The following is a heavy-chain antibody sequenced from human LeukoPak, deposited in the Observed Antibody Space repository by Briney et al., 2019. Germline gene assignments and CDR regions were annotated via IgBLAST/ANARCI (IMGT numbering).Heavy chain of an antibody. J-gene: IGHJ4*02. CDR1: GFTFSSYG. V-gene: IGHV3-30*03. CDR2: ISNDGNTK. CDR3: AEGHWNFFDY. Sequence: GGSLRLSCAASGFTFSSYGIHWVRQAPGKGLEWVAVISNDGNTKYYADFVRGRFTISRDNSKNTLYLQMNSLRAEDTAIYYCAEGHWNFFDYWGQGTLVTVSS. D-gene: IGHD1-1*01.